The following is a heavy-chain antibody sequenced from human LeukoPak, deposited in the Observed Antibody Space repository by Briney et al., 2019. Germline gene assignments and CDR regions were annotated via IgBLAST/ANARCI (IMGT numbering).Heavy chain of an antibody. Sequence: PGGSLRLSCAASGFTFSIYSMNWVRQTPGKGLEWVSAISSSSTYIYYADSVKGRFTISGDNAKNSLFLQMNSLRAEDTAVYYCARDYFGPWGQGTLVTVSS. CDR3: ARDYFGP. CDR2: ISSSSTYI. V-gene: IGHV3-21*01. CDR1: GFTFSIYS. J-gene: IGHJ5*02.